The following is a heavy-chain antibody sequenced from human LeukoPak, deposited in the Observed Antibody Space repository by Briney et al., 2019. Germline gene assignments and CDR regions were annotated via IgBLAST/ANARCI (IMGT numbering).Heavy chain of an antibody. J-gene: IGHJ4*02. Sequence: GASVKVSCKASGYTFTGYYTHWVRQAPGQGLEWMGWINPNSGGTNYAQKFQGRVTMTRDTSISTAYMELSRLRSDDTAVYYCARGPYRIVVVPAAITSFDYWGQGTLVTVSS. CDR3: ARGPYRIVVVPAAITSFDY. V-gene: IGHV1-2*02. CDR1: GYTFTGYY. D-gene: IGHD2-2*01. CDR2: INPNSGGT.